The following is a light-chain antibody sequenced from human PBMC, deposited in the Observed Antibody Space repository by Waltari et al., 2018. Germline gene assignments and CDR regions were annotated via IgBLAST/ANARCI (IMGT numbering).Light chain of an antibody. V-gene: IGKV3-20*01. CDR3: QHYVRLPAT. CDR2: AAS. Sequence: EIVLTQSPGTLSLSPGERATLPGRASQSVGRTLAWYQQKPGQAPRLLIYAASNRATGIPDRFSGSGSGTDFSLTISRLEPEDFAVYYCQHYVRLPATFGQGTKVAIK. CDR1: QSVGRT. J-gene: IGKJ1*01.